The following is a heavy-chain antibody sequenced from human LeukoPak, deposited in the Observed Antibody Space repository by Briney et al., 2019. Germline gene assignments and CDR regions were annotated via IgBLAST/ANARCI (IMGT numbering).Heavy chain of an antibody. J-gene: IGHJ4*02. D-gene: IGHD1-14*01. Sequence: GGSLRLSCAASGFTVSSYAMSWVRQAPGEGLEWLSAISSGGTTYYADSVKGRFTISRDNSKNTVYLQMNSLGAEDTAIYYCAKDWASGNYFDYWGQGTLVTVSS. CDR3: AKDWASGNYFDY. CDR2: ISSGGTT. V-gene: IGHV3-23*01. CDR1: GFTVSSYA.